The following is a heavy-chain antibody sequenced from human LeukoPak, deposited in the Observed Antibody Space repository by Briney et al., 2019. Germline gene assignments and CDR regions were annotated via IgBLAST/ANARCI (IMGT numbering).Heavy chain of an antibody. J-gene: IGHJ4*02. Sequence: PSQTLSLTCAVSGGSISSGGYSWSWIRQPPGKGLEWIGYIYHSGSTYYNPSLKSRVTISVDTSKNQFSLRLSSVTAADTAVYYCAPRTPDYYDSSGYHTSYWGQGTLVTVSS. CDR3: APRTPDYYDSSGYHTSY. D-gene: IGHD3-22*01. CDR1: GGSISSGGYS. V-gene: IGHV4-30-2*01. CDR2: IYHSGST.